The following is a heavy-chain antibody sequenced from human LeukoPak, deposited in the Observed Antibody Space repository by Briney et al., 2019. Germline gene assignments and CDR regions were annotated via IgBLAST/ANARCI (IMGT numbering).Heavy chain of an antibody. V-gene: IGHV3-74*01. CDR1: GFTFSTSW. D-gene: IGHD3-3*01. J-gene: IGHJ4*02. Sequence: PGGSLRLSCAASGFTFSTSWMHWVRQVPGKGLVCVSRINSDGRSTDYADSVKGRFTISRDNTKNTLYLQMNSLRVEDTAVYYCAHTVWSGNYFDYWGQGTLVTVSS. CDR2: INSDGRST. CDR3: AHTVWSGNYFDY.